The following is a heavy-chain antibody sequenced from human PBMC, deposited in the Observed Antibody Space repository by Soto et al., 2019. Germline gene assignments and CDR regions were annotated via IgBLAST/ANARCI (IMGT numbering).Heavy chain of an antibody. CDR3: ARRIAAEYYGMDV. D-gene: IGHD6-13*01. Sequence: GESLKISCKGSGYSVTSYWISWVRQMPGKGLEWMGRIDPSDSYTNYGPSFQGHVTISADKSISTAYLQWSSLKASDTAMYYCARRIAAEYYGMDVWGQGTTVTVS. CDR2: IDPSDSYT. J-gene: IGHJ6*02. V-gene: IGHV5-10-1*01. CDR1: GYSVTSYW.